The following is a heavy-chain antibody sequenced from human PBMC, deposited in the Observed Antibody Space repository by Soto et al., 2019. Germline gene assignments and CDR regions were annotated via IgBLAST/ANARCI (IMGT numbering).Heavy chain of an antibody. V-gene: IGHV3-48*01. D-gene: IGHD3-10*01. CDR2: ISSSSSTI. J-gene: IGHJ4*02. CDR1: WFNFSSYS. CDR3: ARVLYYYGSGSNPAIDY. Sequence: GGSLRLSCAASWFNFSSYSMNWVRQAPGKGLEWVSYISSSSSTIYYADSVKGRFTISRDNAKNSLYLQMNSLRAEDTAVYYCARVLYYYGSGSNPAIDYWGQGTLVTVSS.